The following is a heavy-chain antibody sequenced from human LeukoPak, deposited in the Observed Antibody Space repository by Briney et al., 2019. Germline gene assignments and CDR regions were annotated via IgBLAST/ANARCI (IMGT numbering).Heavy chain of an antibody. J-gene: IGHJ5*02. CDR2: INPNSGGT. CDR1: GYSFTDFY. CDR3: ARADRLDGAPYLIGP. D-gene: IGHD2-21*01. V-gene: IGHV1-2*02. Sequence: ASVKVSCKASGYSFTDFYMHWVRQAPGQGLEWMGWINPNSGGTGSPQKFQGRVTMTRDTSISTFYMEVNWLTSDDTAIYFCARADRLDGAPYLIGPWGQGTLVTVSS.